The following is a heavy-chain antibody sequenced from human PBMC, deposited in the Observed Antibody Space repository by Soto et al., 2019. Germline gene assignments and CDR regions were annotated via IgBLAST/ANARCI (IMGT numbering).Heavy chain of an antibody. D-gene: IGHD3-22*01. Sequence: SGPTLVNPTQTLTLTCTFSGFSLSTSGMCVSWIRQPPGKALEWLARIDWDDDKYYSTSLKTRLTISKDTSKNQVVLTMTNMDPVDTATYYCARLRYYYDSSGYYPRLDYWGQGTLVTVSS. CDR1: GFSLSTSGMC. V-gene: IGHV2-70*11. CDR2: IDWDDDK. J-gene: IGHJ4*02. CDR3: ARLRYYYDSSGYYPRLDY.